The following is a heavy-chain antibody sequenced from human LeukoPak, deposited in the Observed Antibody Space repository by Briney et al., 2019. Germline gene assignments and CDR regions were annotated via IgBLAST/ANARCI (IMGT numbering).Heavy chain of an antibody. CDR2: IKQEGSEK. J-gene: IGHJ6*03. D-gene: IGHD3-16*01. CDR1: GFTFSYYW. Sequence: GGSLRLSCAASGFTFSYYWMTWVRQAPGKGLEWVANIKQEGSEKYYVDSVKGRFTISRDNAKNSLYLQMNSLRAEDTAVYYCATERAGERPRPLLNYYYMDVWGKGTTVTISS. V-gene: IGHV3-7*01. CDR3: ATERAGERPRPLLNYYYMDV.